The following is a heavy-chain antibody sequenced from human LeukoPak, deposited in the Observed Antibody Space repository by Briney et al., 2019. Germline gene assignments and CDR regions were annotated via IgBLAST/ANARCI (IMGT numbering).Heavy chain of an antibody. CDR1: GGSIGGYY. CDR2: IYYTGNT. V-gene: IGHV4-59*01. CDR3: ARFVYCGNGCWYYFDY. D-gene: IGHD2-21*01. Sequence: SETLSLTCTVSGGSIGGYYWNWIRQSPEKGLECIGYIYYTGNTDFNPSLKSRVTISVDTSKNQFSLELSSVTAADTAVYYCARFVYCGNGCWYYFDYWGQGTLVTVSS. J-gene: IGHJ4*02.